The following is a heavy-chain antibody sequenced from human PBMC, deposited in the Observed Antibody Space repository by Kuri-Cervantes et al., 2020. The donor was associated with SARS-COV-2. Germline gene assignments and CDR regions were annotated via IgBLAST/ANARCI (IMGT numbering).Heavy chain of an antibody. CDR1: GFTFSRYA. CDR3: AKDPNGDYVGAFDF. J-gene: IGHJ3*01. CDR2: IRGGGYTT. D-gene: IGHD4-17*01. V-gene: IGHV3-23*01. Sequence: GGSLRLSCAPSGFTFSRYAVIWVRQAPGKGLEWISAIRGGGYTTYYADSVKGRFTISRDNFKNTLYLQMNNLRAEDTAVYYCAKDPNGDYVGAFDFWGQGTLVTVSS.